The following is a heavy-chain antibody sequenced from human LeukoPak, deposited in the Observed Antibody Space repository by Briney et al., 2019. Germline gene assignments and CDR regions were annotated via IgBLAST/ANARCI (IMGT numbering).Heavy chain of an antibody. Sequence: GGSLRLSCTASGFSFSSYWMHWVRQAPGKGLVWVSRIRSGGSSTSYADSVRGRFTISRDNAKNTLYLQMNSLRAEDTAVYYCTRGGGGSFPHYWGQGTLVTVSS. CDR3: TRGGGGSFPHY. V-gene: IGHV3-74*01. J-gene: IGHJ4*02. CDR2: IRSGGSST. CDR1: GFSFSSYW. D-gene: IGHD2-21*01.